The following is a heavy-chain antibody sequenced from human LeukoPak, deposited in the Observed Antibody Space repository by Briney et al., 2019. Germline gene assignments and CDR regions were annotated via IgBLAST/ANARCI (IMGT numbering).Heavy chain of an antibody. CDR2: INHSGST. D-gene: IGHD3-3*01. CDR3: ARGLGTYYDFWTTKQYYYYYMDV. CDR1: GGSFSGYY. J-gene: IGHJ6*03. Sequence: SETLSLTCAVYGGSFSGYYWSGIRQPPGKGLEWIGGINHSGSTNYNPSLKGRVTISVATSKNQFSLKLSSVTAADTAVYYCARGLGTYYDFWTTKQYYYYYMDVWGKGTTVTVSS. V-gene: IGHV4-34*01.